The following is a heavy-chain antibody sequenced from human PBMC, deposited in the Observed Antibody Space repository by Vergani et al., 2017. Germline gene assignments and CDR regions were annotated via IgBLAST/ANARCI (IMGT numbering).Heavy chain of an antibody. Sequence: QVRLQESGPGLVKPSDTLSLICSVSGGPMSGHYWSWIPQPPGKELEWIGYMYHSGSTNYHPSLETRVTISGDTSKNQFSLKLNSVTAADTAVYYCGRVADFYGLGSRLLDLWGQGILVTVSS. J-gene: IGHJ5*02. CDR1: GGPMSGHY. V-gene: IGHV4-59*11. CDR3: GRVADFYGLGSRLLDL. CDR2: MYHSGST. D-gene: IGHD3-10*01.